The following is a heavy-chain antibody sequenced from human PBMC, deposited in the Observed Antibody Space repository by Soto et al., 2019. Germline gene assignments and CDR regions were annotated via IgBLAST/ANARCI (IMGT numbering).Heavy chain of an antibody. J-gene: IGHJ4*02. V-gene: IGHV4-59*01. Sequence: QVQLQESGQGLVKPSETLSLTCTVSGGSISSYYWSWIRQPPGKGLEWIGYIYYSGITDYNPSLGSRVTITLATLKSQFSLKLGSVTAADTAVYYCARGGGVYYFDYWGQGTLVTVSS. CDR2: IYYSGIT. CDR1: GGSISSYY. CDR3: ARGGGVYYFDY. D-gene: IGHD2-8*02.